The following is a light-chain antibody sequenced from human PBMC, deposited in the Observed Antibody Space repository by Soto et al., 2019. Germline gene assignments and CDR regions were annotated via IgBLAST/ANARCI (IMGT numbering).Light chain of an antibody. Sequence: AIQMTQSPSSLSASVGDRVTLTCRASQGIRNDLGWYQQKPGKAPKLLIYAASSLQSGVPSRFSGSGSGTDFTLAISSLQPEDFAYYYCLQDYHYPRTFGQGTKLEIK. J-gene: IGKJ2*01. CDR3: LQDYHYPRT. CDR1: QGIRND. V-gene: IGKV1-6*01. CDR2: AAS.